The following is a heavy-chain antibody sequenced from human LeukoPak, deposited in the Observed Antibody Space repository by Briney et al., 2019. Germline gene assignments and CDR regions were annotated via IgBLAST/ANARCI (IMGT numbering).Heavy chain of an antibody. CDR3: ARAYYDSSGYYPFDY. V-gene: IGHV3-73*01. CDR2: IRSKANSYAT. J-gene: IGHJ4*02. D-gene: IGHD3-22*01. Sequence: GGSLRLSCAASGFTFSGSAMHWVRQASGKGLEWVGRIRSKANSYATAYAASVKGRFTISRDNSKNTLYLQMNSLRAEDTAVYYCARAYYDSSGYYPFDYWGQGTLVTVSS. CDR1: GFTFSGSA.